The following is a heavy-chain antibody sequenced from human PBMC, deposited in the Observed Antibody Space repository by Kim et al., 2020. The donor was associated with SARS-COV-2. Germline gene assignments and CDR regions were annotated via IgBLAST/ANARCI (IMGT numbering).Heavy chain of an antibody. Sequence: HHNPSLTSRVTMSVATSKNQFSLKLSSVTAADTAVYYCASRWKYQRLWVWGQGTLVTVSS. D-gene: IGHD2-2*01. CDR3: ASRWKYQRLWV. V-gene: IGHV4-34*01. J-gene: IGHJ4*02.